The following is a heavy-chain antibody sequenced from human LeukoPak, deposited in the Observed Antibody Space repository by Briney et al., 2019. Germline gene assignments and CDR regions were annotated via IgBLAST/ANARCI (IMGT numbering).Heavy chain of an antibody. CDR3: ARDGAVTIFGRHYYYYMDV. Sequence: GASVKVSCKASGYTFTSYYMHWVRQAPGQGLEWMGIINPSGGSTSYAQKFQGRVTMTRDMSTSTVYMELSSLRSEDTAVYYCARDGAVTIFGRHYYYYMDVWGKGTTVTVSS. D-gene: IGHD3-3*01. CDR1: GYTFTSYY. J-gene: IGHJ6*03. V-gene: IGHV1-46*01. CDR2: INPSGGST.